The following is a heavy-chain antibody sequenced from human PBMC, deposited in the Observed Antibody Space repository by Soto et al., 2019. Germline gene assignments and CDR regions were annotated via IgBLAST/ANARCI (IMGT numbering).Heavy chain of an antibody. J-gene: IGHJ4*02. CDR2: ISAHNGNT. Sequence: QVHLVQSGAEVKKPGASVKVSCKGSGYAFTTYGITWVRQAPGQGLEWMGWISAHNGNTNYAQKLQGRVTVTRDTTTSPGYMELRSLRSDDTAVYYCASGRYGDYWGQGALVTVSS. V-gene: IGHV1-18*01. CDR1: GYAFTTYG. D-gene: IGHD1-26*01. CDR3: ASGRYGDY.